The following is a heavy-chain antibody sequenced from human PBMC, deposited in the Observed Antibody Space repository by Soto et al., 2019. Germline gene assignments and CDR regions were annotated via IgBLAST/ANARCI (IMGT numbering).Heavy chain of an antibody. J-gene: IGHJ4*02. CDR1: GGSISSGGYY. D-gene: IGHD3-10*01. V-gene: IGHV4-31*03. Sequence: SETLSLTCTVSGGSISSGGYYWSWIRQHPGKGLEWIGYIYYSGSTYYNPSLKSRVTISVDTSKNQFSLKLSSVTAADTAVYYCARERRSSGRPIGSWGQGTLVTVSS. CDR2: IYYSGST. CDR3: ARERRSSGRPIGS.